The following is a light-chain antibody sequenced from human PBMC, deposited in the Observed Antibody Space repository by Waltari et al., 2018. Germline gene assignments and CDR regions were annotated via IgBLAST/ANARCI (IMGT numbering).Light chain of an antibody. CDR3: CSYAGRYTYV. CDR2: DVS. CDR1: SSDVCNYNY. J-gene: IGLJ1*01. Sequence: QSALTQPRSVSGSPGQSVTISCTGTSSDVCNYNYVSWYQQHPGKAPKFMIFDVSQRPSGVPDRFSGSKSGSTASLTISGLQAEDEADYYCCSYAGRYTYVFGTGTKVTVL. V-gene: IGLV2-11*01.